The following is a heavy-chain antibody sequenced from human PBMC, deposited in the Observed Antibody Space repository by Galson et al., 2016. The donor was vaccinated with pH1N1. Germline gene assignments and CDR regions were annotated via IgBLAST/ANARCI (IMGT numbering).Heavy chain of an antibody. CDR3: AGHLFSASESPFEY. CDR2: IKENGCEK. Sequence: SLRLSCAASGFTFSHYWMSWVRQAPGKGLEWVANIKENGCEKYYLDSVKGRFTISRDNAKHSVSLQLDSLRAEDTAVYYCAGHLFSASESPFEYWGQGALVTVSS. CDR1: GFTFSHYW. V-gene: IGHV3-7*01. D-gene: IGHD3-16*01. J-gene: IGHJ4*02.